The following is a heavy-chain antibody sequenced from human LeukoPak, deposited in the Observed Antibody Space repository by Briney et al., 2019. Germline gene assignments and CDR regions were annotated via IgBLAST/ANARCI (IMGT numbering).Heavy chain of an antibody. J-gene: IGHJ5*02. V-gene: IGHV4-31*03. Sequence: SETLSLTCTVSGCSISSGGYYWSWIRQHPGKGLEWIGYIYYSGSTYYNPSLKSRVTISVDTSKNQFSLKLSSVTAADTAVYYCARDNIGRWFDPWGQGTLVTVSS. CDR2: IYYSGST. CDR1: GCSISSGGYY. CDR3: ARDNIGRWFDP.